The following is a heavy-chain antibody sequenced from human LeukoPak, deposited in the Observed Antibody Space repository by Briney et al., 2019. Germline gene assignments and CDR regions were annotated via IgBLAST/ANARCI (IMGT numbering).Heavy chain of an antibody. Sequence: GGSLRLSCAGSGFSFSSYDMLWVRQATGKGLEWVSAIGSGGDTYYAGSVKGRFTISRDNSKNSLFLHMDSLRVEDSAVYYCARGRGQQHTSHWGQGTLVTVSS. J-gene: IGHJ4*02. CDR1: GFSFSSYD. CDR3: ARGRGQQHTSH. D-gene: IGHD6-13*01. CDR2: IGSGGDT. V-gene: IGHV3-13*01.